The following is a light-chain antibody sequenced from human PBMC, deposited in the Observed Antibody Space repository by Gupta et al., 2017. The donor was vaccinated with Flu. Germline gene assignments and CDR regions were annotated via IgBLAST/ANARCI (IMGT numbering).Light chain of an antibody. J-gene: IGKJ4*01. Sequence: IPKTQSPSPLSASVGDRVILSCRASQSFNNYLNWYQQKPGKAPKLLIYAASTLPSGIPSRFSGSGSGTDFTLTITRLQPEDFATYYCQQWDDAPPTFGGGTKVEI. CDR2: AAS. CDR1: QSFNNY. CDR3: QQWDDAPPT. V-gene: IGKV1-39*01.